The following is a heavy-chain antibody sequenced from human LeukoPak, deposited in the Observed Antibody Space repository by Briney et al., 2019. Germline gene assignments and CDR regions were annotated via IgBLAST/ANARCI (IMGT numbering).Heavy chain of an antibody. D-gene: IGHD5-12*01. CDR3: AKDETRGYSGYDLDY. V-gene: IGHV3-33*06. J-gene: IGHJ4*02. CDR1: GFAFSSYG. CDR2: IWYDGSNK. Sequence: GGSLRLSCAASGFAFSSYGMHWVRRAPGKGLEWGAVIWYDGSNKYYADSVRGRFTISRDNSKNTLYLQMNSLRAEDTAIYYCAKDETRGYSGYDLDYWGQGTLVTVSS.